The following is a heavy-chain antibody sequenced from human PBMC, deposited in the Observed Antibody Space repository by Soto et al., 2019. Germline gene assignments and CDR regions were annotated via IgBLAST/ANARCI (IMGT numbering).Heavy chain of an antibody. CDR3: AGGTGNGVVAATAFDY. V-gene: IGHV4-59*01. CDR1: GGSISTYY. Sequence: SETLSLTCTVSGGSISTYYWSWIRQPPGKGLEWIAYIYYSGCTKYNPSLKRRVTISVPTSKNQISLKLSSVTAAHTTVYYCAGGTGNGVVAATAFDYWGQGTLVTVSS. J-gene: IGHJ4*02. D-gene: IGHD2-15*01. CDR2: IYYSGCT.